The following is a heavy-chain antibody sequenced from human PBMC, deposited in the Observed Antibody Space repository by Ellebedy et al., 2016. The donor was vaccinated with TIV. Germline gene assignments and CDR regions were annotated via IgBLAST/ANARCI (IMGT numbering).Heavy chain of an antibody. CDR3: AKDGEDYGSSRRGYGMDV. CDR2: ISYDGSNK. J-gene: IGHJ6*02. CDR1: GFTFSSYG. D-gene: IGHD3-10*01. V-gene: IGHV3-30*18. Sequence: GGSLRLXCAASGFTFSSYGMHWVRQAPGKGLEWVAVISYDGSNKYYADSVKGRFTISRDNSKNTLYLQMNSLRAEDTAVYYCAKDGEDYGSSRRGYGMDVWGQGTTVTVSS.